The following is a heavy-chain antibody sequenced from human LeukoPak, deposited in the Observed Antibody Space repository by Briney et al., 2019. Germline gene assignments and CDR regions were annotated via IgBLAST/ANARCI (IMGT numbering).Heavy chain of an antibody. Sequence: ASVKVSCKASGYTFTSYDINWVRQATGQGLEWMGWLNPNSGNTGYAQKFQGRVTMTRNTSISTAYMELSSLRSEDTAVYYCAAYCSGGSCRGPWGQETLVPVFS. CDR1: GYTFTSYD. J-gene: IGHJ5*02. V-gene: IGHV1-8*01. D-gene: IGHD2-15*01. CDR2: LNPNSGNT. CDR3: AAYCSGGSCRGP.